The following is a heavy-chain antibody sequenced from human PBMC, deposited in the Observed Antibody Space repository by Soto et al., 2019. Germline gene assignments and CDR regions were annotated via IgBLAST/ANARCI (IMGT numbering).Heavy chain of an antibody. D-gene: IGHD2-2*01. J-gene: IGHJ4*02. V-gene: IGHV3-23*01. CDR2: ISGSGGST. Sequence: GGSLRLSCAASGFTFSSYAMSWVRQAPGKGLEWVSAISGSGGSTYYADSVKGRFTISRDNSKNTLYLQMNSLRAEDSAVYYCAKDLEVQPYLSFDYWGQGTLVTVSS. CDR3: AKDLEVQPYLSFDY. CDR1: GFTFSSYA.